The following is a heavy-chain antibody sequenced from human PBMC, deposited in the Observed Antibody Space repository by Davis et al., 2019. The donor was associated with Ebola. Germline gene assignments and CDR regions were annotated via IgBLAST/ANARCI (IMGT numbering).Heavy chain of an antibody. CDR3: ARQAGAARGEQFQH. V-gene: IGHV3-7*01. Sequence: GESLKISCTTSGFTFSSYWMSWVRQAPGKGLQWVANIKEDGSARYYEDSVKGRFTISRDNGRNSLYLQINSLRAEDTAVYYCARQAGAARGEQFQHWGQGTLVAVSS. D-gene: IGHD6-6*01. CDR1: GFTFSSYW. J-gene: IGHJ1*01. CDR2: IKEDGSAR.